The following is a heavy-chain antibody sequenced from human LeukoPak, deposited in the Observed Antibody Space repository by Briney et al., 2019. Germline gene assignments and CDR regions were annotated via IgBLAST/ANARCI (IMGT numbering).Heavy chain of an antibody. V-gene: IGHV3-33*01. CDR2: IWYDGSYT. CDR3: ARDDCSTTSCLDH. J-gene: IGHJ4*02. D-gene: IGHD2-2*01. CDR1: GFTFSNYG. Sequence: GTSLRLSCTASGFTFSNYGMPWVRQAPGKGLEWVAVIWYDGSYTYYAESVKGRFTISRDDSKNTLYLQMNSLRAEDTSLYYCARDDCSTTSCLDHWGQGTLVSVSS.